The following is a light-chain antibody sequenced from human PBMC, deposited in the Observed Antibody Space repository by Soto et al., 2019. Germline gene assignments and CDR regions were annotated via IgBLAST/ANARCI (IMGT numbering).Light chain of an antibody. CDR1: QSVSSRY. Sequence: EIVLTQSPGTLSLAPGERATLSCRGSQSVSSRYLAWYQQKPGQAPRLLIYDASSRATGIADRFSGSGSGTDFTLTISRLEPEDFAVYYCQQYGSSPQTFGQGTKVEIK. V-gene: IGKV3-20*01. CDR3: QQYGSSPQT. CDR2: DAS. J-gene: IGKJ1*01.